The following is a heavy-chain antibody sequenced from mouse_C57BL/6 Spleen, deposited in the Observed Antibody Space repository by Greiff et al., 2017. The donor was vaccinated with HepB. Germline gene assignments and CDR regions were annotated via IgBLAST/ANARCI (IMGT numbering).Heavy chain of an antibody. J-gene: IGHJ2*01. CDR2: INPYNGGT. V-gene: IGHV1-19*01. CDR1: GYTFTDYY. CDR3: ARSGVYYSNYVSFDY. Sequence: VQLQQSGPVLVKPGASVKMSCKASGYTFTDYYMNWVKQSHGKSLEWIGVINPYNGGTSYNQKFKGKATLTVDKSSSTAYMELNSLTSEDSAVYYCARSGVYYSNYVSFDYWGQGTTLTVSS. D-gene: IGHD2-5*01.